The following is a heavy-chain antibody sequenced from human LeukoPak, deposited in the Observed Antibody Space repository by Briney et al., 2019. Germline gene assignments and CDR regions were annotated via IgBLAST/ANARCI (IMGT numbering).Heavy chain of an antibody. J-gene: IGHJ5*02. CDR1: GGSISSGDYY. CDR2: IYYSGST. Sequence: KPSETLSLTCTVSGGSISSGDYYWSWIRQPPGKGLEWIGYIYYSGSTYYNPSLKIRVTISVDTSKNQFSLKLSSVTAADTAVYYCARGRDYYDSSGYGHWFDPWGQGTLVTVSS. D-gene: IGHD3-22*01. V-gene: IGHV4-30-4*01. CDR3: ARGRDYYDSSGYGHWFDP.